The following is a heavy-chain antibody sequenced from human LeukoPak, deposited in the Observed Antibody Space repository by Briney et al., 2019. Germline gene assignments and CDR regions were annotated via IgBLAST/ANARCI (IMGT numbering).Heavy chain of an antibody. D-gene: IGHD3-16*01. Sequence: TGGSLRLSCEGSGXSFSSFWVHWVRQAPGEGLVWVSRLNEDGGITNYADFAKGRFTISRDNARNTLYLQMNSLSADDTAVYYCTRDIGGRSAYWGQGALVTVSS. CDR3: TRDIGGRSAY. CDR1: GXSFSSFW. CDR2: LNEDGGIT. V-gene: IGHV3-74*01. J-gene: IGHJ4*02.